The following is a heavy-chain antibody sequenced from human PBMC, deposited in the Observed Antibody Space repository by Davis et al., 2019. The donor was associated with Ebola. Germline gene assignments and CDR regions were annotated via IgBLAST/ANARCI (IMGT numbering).Heavy chain of an antibody. CDR3: ARANTAMVPPEIDY. CDR2: IYYSGST. J-gene: IGHJ4*02. CDR1: GGSISSYY. Sequence: SETLSLTCTVSGGSISSYYWSWIRQPPGKGLEWIGYIYYSGSTNYNPSLKSRVTISVDTSKNQFSLKLNSVTAADTAVYYCARANTAMVPPEIDYWGQGTLVTVSS. V-gene: IGHV4-59*01. D-gene: IGHD5-18*01.